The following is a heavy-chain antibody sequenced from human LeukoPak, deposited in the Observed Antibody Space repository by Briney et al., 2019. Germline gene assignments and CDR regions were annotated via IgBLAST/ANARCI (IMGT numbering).Heavy chain of an antibody. J-gene: IGHJ4*02. CDR1: GFTFSSYG. D-gene: IGHD1-26*01. CDR3: ARGEHFDY. Sequence: GGSLRLSCAASGFTFSSYGMHWVRQTPGKGLEWVAVIWHDGSNKYYVDSVKGRFTISRDNSKNTLYLQMNSLRAEDTSVYYCARGEHFDYWGQGTLVTVSS. V-gene: IGHV3-33*01. CDR2: IWHDGSNK.